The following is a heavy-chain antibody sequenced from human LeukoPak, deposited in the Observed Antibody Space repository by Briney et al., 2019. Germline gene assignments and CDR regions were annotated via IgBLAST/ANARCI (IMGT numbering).Heavy chain of an antibody. CDR2: MYYSETT. CDR1: GGSISSGSYY. Sequence: SSETLSLTCTVSGGSISSGSYYWGWIRQPPGKGLEWIARMYYSETTFYSPSLKSRVTITVDTSKNQLSLKLGSGTAADTAVYYCARHPPRDGSAFDYWGQGTLVTVSS. V-gene: IGHV4-39*01. CDR3: ARHPPRDGSAFDY. J-gene: IGHJ4*02.